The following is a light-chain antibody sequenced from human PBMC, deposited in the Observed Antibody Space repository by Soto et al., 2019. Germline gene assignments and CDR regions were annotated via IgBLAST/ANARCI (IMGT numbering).Light chain of an antibody. CDR2: EAS. J-gene: IGKJ1*01. Sequence: IQMTQSPSPLSASVGYIFTTTCQASQNINSWLAWYQQKPGKAPKLLIYEASTLERGVPSRFGGSGSGTEFTLTISSLQSDDVGTYYCQQYNAYSWTLGQGTKVDIK. V-gene: IGKV1-5*03. CDR1: QNINSW. CDR3: QQYNAYSWT.